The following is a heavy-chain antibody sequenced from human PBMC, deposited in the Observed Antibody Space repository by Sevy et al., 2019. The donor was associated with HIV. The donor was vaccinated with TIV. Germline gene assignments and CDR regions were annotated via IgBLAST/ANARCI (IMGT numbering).Heavy chain of an antibody. CDR1: GFTFDDYA. J-gene: IGHJ3*02. Sequence: GGSLRLSCVASGFTFDDYAMHWVRQAPGKGLEWVSGINWDSGSVGYADSVKGRFTISRDNSENSLYLQMKSLRPEDTALYYCAKDRVGAMRMSGFDIWGQGTMVTVSS. CDR2: INWDSGSV. V-gene: IGHV3-9*01. CDR3: AKDRVGAMRMSGFDI. D-gene: IGHD1-26*01.